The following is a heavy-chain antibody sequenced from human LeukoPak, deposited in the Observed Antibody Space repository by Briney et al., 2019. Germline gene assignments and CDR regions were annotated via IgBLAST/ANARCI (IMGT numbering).Heavy chain of an antibody. J-gene: IGHJ4*02. CDR1: GGSISSYY. Sequence: SETLSLTCTVSGGSISSYYWSWIRQPPGKGLEWSGYIYYSGSTNSNPSLKSRVTLSVDTSKNQFSLKLSSVTAADTAVYYCARGPVGYWSGGSCYPPGYFDYWGQGTLVTVSS. V-gene: IGHV4-59*01. CDR3: ARGPVGYWSGGSCYPPGYFDY. D-gene: IGHD2-15*01. CDR2: IYYSGST.